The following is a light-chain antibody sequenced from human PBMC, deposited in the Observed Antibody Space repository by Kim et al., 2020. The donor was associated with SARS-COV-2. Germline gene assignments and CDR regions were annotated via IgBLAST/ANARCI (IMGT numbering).Light chain of an antibody. Sequence: SSELTQDPAVSVALGQTVRITCQGDSLRSNYASWYQQKPGQAPVLVIYGKNNRPSGIPVRFSGSSSGNTASLTITGAQAEDEADYYCNSRDSSGNHLVFG. CDR1: SLRSNY. V-gene: IGLV3-19*01. CDR3: NSRDSSGNHLV. J-gene: IGLJ3*02. CDR2: GKN.